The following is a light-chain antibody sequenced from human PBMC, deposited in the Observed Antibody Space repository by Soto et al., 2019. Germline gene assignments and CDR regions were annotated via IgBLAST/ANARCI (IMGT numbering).Light chain of an antibody. CDR3: QLRSSWPPAFT. CDR1: QSVSSY. Sequence: EIVLTQSPATLSLSPGERATLSCRASQSVSSYLAWYQQKSGQAPRLLIYDASNRATGIPARFSGSGSGTDFTLTISSLEPEDFAVYYCQLRSSWPPAFTFGPGTTVDI. CDR2: DAS. J-gene: IGKJ3*01. V-gene: IGKV3-11*01.